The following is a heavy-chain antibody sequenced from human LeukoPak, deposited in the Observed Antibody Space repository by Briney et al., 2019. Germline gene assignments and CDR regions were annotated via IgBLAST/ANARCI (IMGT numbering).Heavy chain of an antibody. D-gene: IGHD6-13*01. CDR2: IIPILGIA. J-gene: IGHJ2*01. CDR1: GGTFSSYA. CDR3: ARLLSEQLVLRNWYFDL. Sequence: SVKVSCKASGGTFSSYAISWVRQAPGQGLEWMGRIIPILGIANYAQKFQGRVTITADKSTSTAYMELSSLRSEDTAVYYCARLLSEQLVLRNWYFDLWGRGTLVTVSS. V-gene: IGHV1-69*04.